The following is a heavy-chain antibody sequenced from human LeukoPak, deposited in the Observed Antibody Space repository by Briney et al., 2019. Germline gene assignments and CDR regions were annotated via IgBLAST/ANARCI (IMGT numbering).Heavy chain of an antibody. D-gene: IGHD6-13*01. Sequence: GGSLRLSCAASGFTVSSNFMSWVRQSPGKGLEWVSLIHTDGSTYYADSVKGRFSISRDNSKNTLYLQMDSPRAEDTAVYYCARDAAEQQLVHYFDYWGQGTLVTVSS. CDR1: GFTVSSNF. V-gene: IGHV3-53*01. CDR2: IHTDGST. J-gene: IGHJ4*02. CDR3: ARDAAEQQLVHYFDY.